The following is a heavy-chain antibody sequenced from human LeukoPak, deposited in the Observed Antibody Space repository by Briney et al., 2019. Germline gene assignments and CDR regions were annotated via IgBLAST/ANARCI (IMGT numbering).Heavy chain of an antibody. D-gene: IGHD6-13*01. CDR2: INHSGST. J-gene: IGHJ5*02. CDR3: ARVKWGSSSWFDP. V-gene: IGHV4-34*01. Sequence: SETLSLTCAVYGGSFSGYYWSWIRQPPGKGLEWIGEINHSGSTNYNPSLKSRVTISVDTSKNQFSLKLSSVTAADTAVYYCARVKWGSSSWFDPWGQGTLVTVSS. CDR1: GGSFSGYY.